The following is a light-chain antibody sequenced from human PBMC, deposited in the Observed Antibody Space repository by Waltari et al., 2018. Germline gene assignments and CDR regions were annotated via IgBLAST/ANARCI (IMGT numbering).Light chain of an antibody. CDR2: NNN. CDR1: RSTVGIKT. CDR3: AAWDDSLDGNWV. J-gene: IGLJ3*02. Sequence: QSVLTQPPSASGTPGQRVTLSCSGSRSTVGIKTVNLYQQLPGTAPKLLIYNNNQRPSEVPDRFSGSKSGTSASLAISGLQSEDEADYYCAAWDDSLDGNWVFGGGTKLTVL. V-gene: IGLV1-44*01.